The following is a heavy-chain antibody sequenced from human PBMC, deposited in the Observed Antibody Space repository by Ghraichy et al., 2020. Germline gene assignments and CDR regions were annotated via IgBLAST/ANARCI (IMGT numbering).Heavy chain of an antibody. CDR3: ARDYCSSTSCYFDY. CDR1: GYTFTSYG. J-gene: IGHJ4*02. D-gene: IGHD2-2*01. CDR2: ISAYNGNT. Sequence: ASVKVSCKASGYTFTSYGISWVRQAPGQELEWMGWISAYNGNTNYAQKLQGRVTMTTDTSTSTAYMELRSLRSDDTAVYYCARDYCSSTSCYFDYWGQGTLVTVSS. V-gene: IGHV1-18*01.